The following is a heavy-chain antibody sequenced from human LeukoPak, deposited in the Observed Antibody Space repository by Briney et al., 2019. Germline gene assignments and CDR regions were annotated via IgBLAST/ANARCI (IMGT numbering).Heavy chain of an antibody. J-gene: IGHJ4*02. CDR3: ARDYDFWSGLYN. Sequence: ASVKVSCKASGYTFTSYGISWVRQAPGQGLEWMGWISAYNGNTNYAQKLQGRVTMTTDTSTSTAYMKLRGLRSDDTAVYYCARDYDFWSGLYNWGQGTLVTVSS. CDR2: ISAYNGNT. D-gene: IGHD3-3*01. V-gene: IGHV1-18*01. CDR1: GYTFTSYG.